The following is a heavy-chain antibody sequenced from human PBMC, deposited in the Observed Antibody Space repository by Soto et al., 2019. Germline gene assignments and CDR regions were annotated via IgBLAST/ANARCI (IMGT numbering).Heavy chain of an antibody. CDR1: GYTLTSYT. CDR3: ARGLVWADI. CDR2: IDAGNGNT. D-gene: IGHD2-21*01. Sequence: ASVKVSCKAFGYTLTSYTIHWVCQAPGQRLEWMGWIDAGNGNTKYSQKFQDRVTITTDTSASTAYMELSSLRSEDTAVYYCARGLVWADIWGQGTMVTVSS. J-gene: IGHJ3*02. V-gene: IGHV1-3*01.